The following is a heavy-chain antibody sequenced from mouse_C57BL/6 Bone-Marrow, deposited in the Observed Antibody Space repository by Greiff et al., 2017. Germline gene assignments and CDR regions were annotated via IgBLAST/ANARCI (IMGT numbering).Heavy chain of an antibody. CDR3: ARMDSSGYPFAY. D-gene: IGHD3-2*02. CDR1: EYEIPSHD. V-gene: IGHV5-2*01. J-gene: IGHJ3*01. CDR2: INSDGGST. Sequence: EVMLVGSGGGLVQPGESLKLSCESNEYEIPSHDMSWVRKTPEKRLELVAAINSDGGSTYYPDTMQRRFIISRDNTKKTLYLQMSSLRSEDTALYYCARMDSSGYPFAYWGQGTLVTVSA.